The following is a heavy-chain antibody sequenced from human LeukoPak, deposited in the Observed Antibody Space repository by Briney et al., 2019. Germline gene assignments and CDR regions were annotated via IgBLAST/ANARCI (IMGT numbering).Heavy chain of an antibody. Sequence: GGSLRLSCAASGFTFSSYAVSWVRQAPGKGLEWVSAISGSGGSTYYADSVKGRFTISRDNSKNTLYLQMNSLRAEDTAVYYCAKDLRWTTVARDAFDIWGQGTMVTVSS. V-gene: IGHV3-23*01. CDR3: AKDLRWTTVARDAFDI. CDR2: ISGSGGST. J-gene: IGHJ3*02. D-gene: IGHD4-23*01. CDR1: GFTFSSYA.